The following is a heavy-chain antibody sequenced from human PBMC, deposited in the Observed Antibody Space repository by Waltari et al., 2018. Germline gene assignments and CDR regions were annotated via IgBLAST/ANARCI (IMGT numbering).Heavy chain of an antibody. Sequence: QVQLVQSGAVVKKPGASVKVSCKASGYTFRTYAIHWVRQAPGQGPEWMGWINAANGNTKYSQMFQARVIITTDTSATTVYMGLSSLRFEDTAVYYCARDGTGIYYNDYYYYYAMDVWGQGTTVTVSS. D-gene: IGHD3-10*01. V-gene: IGHV1-3*01. CDR1: GYTFRTYA. J-gene: IGHJ6*02. CDR3: ARDGTGIYYNDYYYYYAMDV. CDR2: INAANGNT.